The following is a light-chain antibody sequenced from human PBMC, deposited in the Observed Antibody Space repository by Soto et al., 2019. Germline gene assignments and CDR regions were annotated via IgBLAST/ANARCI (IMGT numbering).Light chain of an antibody. J-gene: IGKJ4*01. CDR3: QEYKNPPFT. Sequence: DIQMTQFPSSLSSSVGDRVTITCRASRGINNYVAWYQQKPGKSPNLLIFGGSSWEAGVPARFSGSGSGTEFTLTISRLQPEDVATYYCQEYKNPPFTFSRGTKVEIK. CDR1: RGINNY. V-gene: IGKV1-27*01. CDR2: GGS.